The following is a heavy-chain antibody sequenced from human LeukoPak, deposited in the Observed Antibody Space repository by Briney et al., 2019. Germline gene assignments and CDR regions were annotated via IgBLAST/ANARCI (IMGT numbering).Heavy chain of an antibody. Sequence: PGGSLRLSCAASGFTFSSYGMSWVRQAPGKGLEWVSAISGSGGSTYYADSVKGRFTISRDNSKNTLYLQMNSLRAEDTASYYCAKDTTYDSSGYLDYWGQGTLVTVSS. J-gene: IGHJ4*02. V-gene: IGHV3-23*01. CDR3: AKDTTYDSSGYLDY. CDR1: GFTFSSYG. D-gene: IGHD3-22*01. CDR2: ISGSGGST.